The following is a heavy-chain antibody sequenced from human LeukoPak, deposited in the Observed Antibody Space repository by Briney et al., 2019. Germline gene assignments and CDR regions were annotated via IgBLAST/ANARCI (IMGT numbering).Heavy chain of an antibody. CDR1: GGSISSGAYY. CDR3: ARLLYNWNGIDY. Sequence: PSETPSLNCTVSGGSISSGAYYWGWIRQSPGKGLEWIGTIYYIGNTYYNPSLQSRVTISVDTSKNQFSLKLTSVTAADTAVFYCARLLYNWNGIDYWGQGTLVTVSS. V-gene: IGHV4-39*01. J-gene: IGHJ4*02. CDR2: IYYIGNT. D-gene: IGHD1-1*01.